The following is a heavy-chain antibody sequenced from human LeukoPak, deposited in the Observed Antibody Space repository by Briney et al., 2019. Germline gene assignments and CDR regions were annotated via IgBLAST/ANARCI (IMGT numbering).Heavy chain of an antibody. CDR2: MNPNSGNT. CDR1: GYTFTSYD. J-gene: IGHJ4*02. CDR3: AGGVEMLAGAFGY. V-gene: IGHV1-8*01. D-gene: IGHD5-24*01. Sequence: ASVKVSCKASGYTFTSYDINWVRQATGQGLEWMGWMNPNSGNTGYAQKFQGRVTMTRNTSIGTAYMELSSLRSEDTAVYYCAGGVEMLAGAFGYWGQGTLVTVSS.